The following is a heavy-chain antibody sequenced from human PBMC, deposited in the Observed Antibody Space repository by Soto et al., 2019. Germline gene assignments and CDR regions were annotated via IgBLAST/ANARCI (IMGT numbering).Heavy chain of an antibody. CDR2: ISGSGGST. J-gene: IGHJ6*02. D-gene: IGHD5-12*01. V-gene: IGHV3-23*01. CDR3: AKALVSGYDSYYYYYGMDV. CDR1: GFTFSSYA. Sequence: GGSLRLSCAASGFTFSSYAMSWVRQAPGKGLEWVSAISGSGGSTYYADSVEGRFTISRDNSKNTLYLQMNSLRAEDTAVYYCAKALVSGYDSYYYYYGMDVWGQGTTVTVSS.